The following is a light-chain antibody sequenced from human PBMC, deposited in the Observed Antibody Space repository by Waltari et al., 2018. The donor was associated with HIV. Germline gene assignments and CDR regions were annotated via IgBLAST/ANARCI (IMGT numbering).Light chain of an antibody. V-gene: IGLV1-40*01. CDR2: NDN. CDR1: SPNIGTHA. J-gene: IGLJ2*01. CDR3: QPYDSSLSGSV. Sequence: QSVLTQPPSVSGAPGQRVTLSCTGSSPNIGTHAVHWYQQVPGRAPKLLIYNDNNRPSGVPDRFSGSKSGTSASLAITGLQAEDETDYYCQPYDSSLSGSVFGGGTKLTVL.